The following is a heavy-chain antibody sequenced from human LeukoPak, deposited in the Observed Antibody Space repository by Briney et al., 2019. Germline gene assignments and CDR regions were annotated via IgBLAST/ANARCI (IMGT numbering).Heavy chain of an antibody. CDR3: ARLMITFGGVIAPFDY. Sequence: PSQTLSLTCTVSGGSISSGDYYWSWIRQPPGKGLEWIGYIYYSGSTYYNPSLKSRVTKSVDTSKNQFSLKLSSVSAADTAVYYCARLMITFGGVIAPFDYWGQGTLVTVSS. D-gene: IGHD3-16*02. CDR2: IYYSGST. J-gene: IGHJ4*02. CDR1: GGSISSGDYY. V-gene: IGHV4-30-4*08.